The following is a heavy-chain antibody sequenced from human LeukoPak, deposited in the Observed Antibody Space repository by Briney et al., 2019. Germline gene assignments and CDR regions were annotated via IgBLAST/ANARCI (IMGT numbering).Heavy chain of an antibody. CDR1: GGSISSSSYY. V-gene: IGHV4-39*01. D-gene: IGHD6-19*01. Sequence: SETLSLACTVSGGSISSSSYYWGWIRQPPGKGLEWIGSIYYSGSTYYNPSLESRVTISVDTSKNQFSLKLSSVTAADTAVYYCARPVSGIAVAGTRFDPWGQGTLVTVSS. CDR2: IYYSGST. J-gene: IGHJ5*02. CDR3: ARPVSGIAVAGTRFDP.